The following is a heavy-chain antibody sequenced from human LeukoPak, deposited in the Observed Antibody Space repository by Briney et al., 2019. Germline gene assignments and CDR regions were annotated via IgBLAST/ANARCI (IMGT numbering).Heavy chain of an antibody. CDR2: INHSGST. Sequence: SETLSLTCTVSGDSMSTYYWSWIRQPPGKGLEWIGEINHSGSTNYNPSLKSRVTISVDTSKNQFSLKLSSVTAADTAVYYCASVEHYYGSGSWRNPVYYFDYWGQGTLVTVSS. CDR3: ASVEHYYGSGSWRNPVYYFDY. CDR1: GDSMSTYY. V-gene: IGHV4-34*01. J-gene: IGHJ4*02. D-gene: IGHD3-10*01.